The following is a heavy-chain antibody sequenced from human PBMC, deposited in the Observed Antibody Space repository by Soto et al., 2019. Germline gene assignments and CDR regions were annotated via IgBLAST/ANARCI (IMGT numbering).Heavy chain of an antibody. CDR2: IIPIFRSA. V-gene: IGHV1-69*13. D-gene: IGHD3-3*01. CDR3: ARDITIFGVVTQYDYYGMEV. Sequence: SVKASCKASGGTFNSYAISKVRKAHGQGLEWMGGIIPIFRSACYAQKFQGRVTITADESTSTAYMELSSLRSEDTAVYYCARDITIFGVVTQYDYYGMEVGGQGTTVPVSS. CDR1: GGTFNSYA. J-gene: IGHJ6*02.